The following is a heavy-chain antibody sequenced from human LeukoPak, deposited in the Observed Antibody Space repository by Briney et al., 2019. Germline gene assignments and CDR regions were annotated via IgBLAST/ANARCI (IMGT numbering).Heavy chain of an antibody. Sequence: PSETLSLTCTVSGGSISSYYWSWIRQPPGKGLEWIGYIYYSGSTYYNPSLKSRVTISVDTSKNQFSLKLSSVTAADPAVYYCARREYDYVWGSYRPPPFDYWGQGTLVTVSS. CDR2: IYYSGST. D-gene: IGHD3-16*02. CDR3: ARREYDYVWGSYRPPPFDY. V-gene: IGHV4-59*08. J-gene: IGHJ4*02. CDR1: GGSISSYY.